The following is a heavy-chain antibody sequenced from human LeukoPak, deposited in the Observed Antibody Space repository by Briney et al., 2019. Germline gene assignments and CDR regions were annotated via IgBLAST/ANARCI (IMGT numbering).Heavy chain of an antibody. V-gene: IGHV3-48*04. CDR1: GFTFSSYS. CDR3: ARDPSGMVRGVMATLLDY. Sequence: PGGSLRLSCAASGFTFSSYSMNWVRQAPGKGLEWVSYISSSSSTIYYADSVKGRFTISRDNAKNSLYLQMNSLRAEDTAAYYCARDPSGMVRGVMATLLDYWGQGTLVTVSS. J-gene: IGHJ4*02. CDR2: ISSSSSTI. D-gene: IGHD3-10*01.